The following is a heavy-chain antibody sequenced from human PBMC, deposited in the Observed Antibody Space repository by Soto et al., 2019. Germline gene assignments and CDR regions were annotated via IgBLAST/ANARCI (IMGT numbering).Heavy chain of an antibody. V-gene: IGHV1-69*02. CDR1: GGTFDFYT. D-gene: IGHD3-10*02. Sequence: QVQMEQSGAEVMKPGYSVKVSCTASGGTFDFYTINWVRQAPGRGLEWVGRVNPIVGMSSSALKFQGTVTISADRSTTTGIMYLTSLQSEDRAVYHCATTHCSASTRFDSWGQGTLVTVSS. CDR2: VNPIVGMS. CDR3: ATTHCSASTRFDS. J-gene: IGHJ4*02.